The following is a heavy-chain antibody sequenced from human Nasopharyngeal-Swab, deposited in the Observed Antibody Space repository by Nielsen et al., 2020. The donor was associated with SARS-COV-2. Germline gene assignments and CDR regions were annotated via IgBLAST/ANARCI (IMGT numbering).Heavy chain of an antibody. J-gene: IGHJ4*02. CDR3: ARDEAMVRGVIVFDY. CDR2: ISSSSSYI. D-gene: IGHD3-10*01. V-gene: IGHV3-21*01. Sequence: VRQPPGKGLEWVSSISSSSSYIYYADSVKGRFTISRDNAKNSLYLQMNSLRAEDTAVYYCARDEAMVRGVIVFDYWGQGTLVTVSS.